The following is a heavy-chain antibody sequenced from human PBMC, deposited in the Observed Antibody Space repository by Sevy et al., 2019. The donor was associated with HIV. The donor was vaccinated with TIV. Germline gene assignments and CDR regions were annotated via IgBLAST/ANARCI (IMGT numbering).Heavy chain of an antibody. CDR3: ARGVAKYYYGSGSAYDAFDI. D-gene: IGHD3-10*01. J-gene: IGHJ3*02. V-gene: IGHV6-1*01. CDR2: TYYRSKWYN. Sequence: SQTLSLTCAISGDSVSSNSAAWNWIRQSPSRGLEWLGRTYYRSKWYNDYAVSVKSRITINPETSKNQFSLQLNSVTPEDTAVYYCARGVAKYYYGSGSAYDAFDIWGQGTMVTVSS. CDR1: GDSVSSNSAA.